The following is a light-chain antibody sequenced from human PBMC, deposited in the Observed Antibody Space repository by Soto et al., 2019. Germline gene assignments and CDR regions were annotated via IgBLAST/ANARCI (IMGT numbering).Light chain of an antibody. J-gene: IGLJ1*01. CDR2: DVT. CDR3: CSYAGSTLHYV. Sequence: QSVLTQPRSVSGSPGQSVTISCFGTGSDVGGYNYVSWYQQHPGKAPQLMIYDVTKRPSGVPNRFSGSKSVNTASLTISGLQAEDEADYCCCSYAGSTLHYVFGLGTKVTVL. CDR1: GSDVGGYNY. V-gene: IGLV2-11*01.